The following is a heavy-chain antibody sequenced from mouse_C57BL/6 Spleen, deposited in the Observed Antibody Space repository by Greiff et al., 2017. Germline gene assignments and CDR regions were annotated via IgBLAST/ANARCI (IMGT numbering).Heavy chain of an antibody. D-gene: IGHD2-4*01. CDR3: ARHEDYDYDSNYFDY. V-gene: IGHV1-62-2*01. J-gene: IGHJ2*01. CDR2: FYPGSGSI. Sequence: VKLMESGAELVKPGASVKLSCKASGYTFTEYTIHWVKQRSGQGLEWIGWFYPGSGSIKYNEKFKDKATLTADKSSSTVYMELSRLTSEDSSVYFCARHEDYDYDSNYFDYWGQGTTLTVSS. CDR1: GYTFTEYT.